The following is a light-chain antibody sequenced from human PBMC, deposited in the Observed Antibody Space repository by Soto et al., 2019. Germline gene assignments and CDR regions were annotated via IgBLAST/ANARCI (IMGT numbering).Light chain of an antibody. J-gene: IGKJ5*01. V-gene: IGKV4-1*01. Sequence: DIVMTQSPDSLRVSLGERATISCTSSLNIYFKSNNRNYLAWYQQKTGQPPKLLVYWASTRESGVPDRFTGSGSGTYFTLTIDNVQPDDVAVYYCQQYYSTPLTFGQGTRLEIK. CDR2: WAS. CDR3: QQYYSTPLT. CDR1: LNIYFKSNNRNY.